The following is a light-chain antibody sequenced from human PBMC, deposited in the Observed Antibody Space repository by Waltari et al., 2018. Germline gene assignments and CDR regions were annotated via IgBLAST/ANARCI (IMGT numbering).Light chain of an antibody. CDR2: AAS. J-gene: IGKJ5*01. CDR3: QQNYSNIIA. V-gene: IGKV1-39*01. CDR1: QTINTF. Sequence: DIQMTQSPSSLSASVGDRVIITCRASQTINTFLNWYQQKPGNAPKLLIYAASNLHSGVPSRFSGSGSGTAFTLTISSLQPEDFATYYCQQNYSNIIAFGQGTRLDFK.